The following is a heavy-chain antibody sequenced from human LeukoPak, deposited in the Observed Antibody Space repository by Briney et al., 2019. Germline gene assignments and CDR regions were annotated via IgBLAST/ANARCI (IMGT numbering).Heavy chain of an antibody. J-gene: IGHJ5*02. CDR3: ARGGYYDSSGYSP. Sequence: PGGSLRLSCAASGFTVSSNYMSWVRQAPGKGLEWVSIIYSGGSTFYADSVKGRFTISRDNAKNSLYLQMNSLRAEDTAVYYCARGGYYDSSGYSPWGQGTLVTVSS. V-gene: IGHV3-53*01. CDR1: GFTVSSNY. CDR2: IYSGGST. D-gene: IGHD3-22*01.